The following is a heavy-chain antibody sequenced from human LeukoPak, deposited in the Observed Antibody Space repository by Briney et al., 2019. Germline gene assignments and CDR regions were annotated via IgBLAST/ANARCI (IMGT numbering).Heavy chain of an antibody. Sequence: PSWTLSLTFLVTGCTIRSSNWWGRVRQPPGKGLEWIGEIYHSGSTNYNPSLKSRVTISVDKSKNQFSLKLSSVTAADTAVYYCARSEDDYGDYGAVDYWGQGTLVTVSS. CDR1: GCTIRSSNW. J-gene: IGHJ4*02. V-gene: IGHV4-4*02. CDR3: ARSEDDYGDYGAVDY. CDR2: IYHSGST. D-gene: IGHD4-17*01.